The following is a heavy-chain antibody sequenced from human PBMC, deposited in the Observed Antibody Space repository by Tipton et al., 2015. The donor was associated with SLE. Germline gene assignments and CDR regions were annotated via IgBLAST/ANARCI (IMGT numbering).Heavy chain of an antibody. Sequence: SLRLSCAASGFTFSDYRMHWVRQAPGKGLEWVSSISSSGSYIYYADSLKGRFTISRDNAKNSLYLQMNSLRAEDTAVYYCAGWQLIIFDYWGQGMLVAVSS. CDR1: GFTFSDYR. D-gene: IGHD2-15*01. J-gene: IGHJ4*02. CDR3: AGWQLIIFDY. CDR2: ISSSGSYI. V-gene: IGHV3-21*01.